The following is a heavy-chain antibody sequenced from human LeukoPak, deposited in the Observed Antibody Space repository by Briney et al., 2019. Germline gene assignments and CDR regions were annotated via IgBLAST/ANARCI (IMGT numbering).Heavy chain of an antibody. CDR1: GGSISSYY. D-gene: IGHD1-1*01. Sequence: PSETLSLTCTVSGGSISSYYWSWIRQPPGKGPEWIGYIYTSGSTNYNPSLKSRVTISVDTSKNQFSLKLSSVTAADTAVYYCAREGRTGRAGAFDIWGQGTGVTVSS. J-gene: IGHJ3*02. CDR2: IYTSGST. CDR3: AREGRTGRAGAFDI. V-gene: IGHV4-4*09.